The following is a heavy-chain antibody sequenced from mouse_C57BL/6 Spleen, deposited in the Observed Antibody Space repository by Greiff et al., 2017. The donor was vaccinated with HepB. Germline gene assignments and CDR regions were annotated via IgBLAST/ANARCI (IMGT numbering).Heavy chain of an antibody. CDR1: GYAFTNYL. J-gene: IGHJ2*01. V-gene: IGHV1-54*01. CDR3: ARSRTTVVAKAFDY. CDR2: INPGSGGT. D-gene: IGHD1-1*01. Sequence: QVQLKQSGAELVRPGTSVKVSCKASGYAFTNYLIEWVKQRPGQGLEWIGVINPGSGGTNYNEKFKGKATLTADKSSSTAYMQLSSLTSEDSAVCFCARSRTTVVAKAFDYWGQGTTLTVSS.